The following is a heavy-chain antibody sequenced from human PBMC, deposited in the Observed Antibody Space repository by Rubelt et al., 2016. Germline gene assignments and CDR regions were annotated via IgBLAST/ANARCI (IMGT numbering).Heavy chain of an antibody. CDR3: AKTPSAGPVYYGMDV. V-gene: IGHV1-69*13. Sequence: QVHLVQSGAEVREPGASVKVSCKASGYAFTSYGISWMRQAPGQGLEWMGGIIPIFGTANYAQKFQGRVTITADESTSTAYMGLSSLRSEDTAVYYCAKTPSAGPVYYGMDVWGQGTTVTVSS. D-gene: IGHD6-13*01. CDR1: GYAFTSYG. CDR2: IIPIFGTA. J-gene: IGHJ6*02.